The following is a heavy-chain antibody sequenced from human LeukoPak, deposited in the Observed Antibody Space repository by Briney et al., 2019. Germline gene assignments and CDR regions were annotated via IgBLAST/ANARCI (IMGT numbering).Heavy chain of an antibody. Sequence: GGSLRLSCAASGFTFRNAWMSWVSQAPGKGLEGVGRIKSITDGGTTDYAAPVKGRFTISRDDSKNTLYLQMNSLKTEDTAVYYCTTLYSYGFFDYWGQGTLVTVSS. V-gene: IGHV3-15*01. J-gene: IGHJ4*02. D-gene: IGHD5-18*01. CDR1: GFTFRNAW. CDR3: TTLYSYGFFDY. CDR2: IKSITDGGTT.